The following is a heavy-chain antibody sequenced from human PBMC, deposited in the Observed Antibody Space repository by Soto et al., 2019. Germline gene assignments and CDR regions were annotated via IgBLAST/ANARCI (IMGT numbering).Heavy chain of an antibody. CDR2: IKSKTDGGTT. Sequence: GGSLRLSCAASGFTFSNAWMSWVRQAPGKGLEWVGRIKSKTDGGTTDYAAPVKGRFTISRDDSKNTLYLQMNSLKTEDTAVYYCTTDSNIWSGLSRVRSRRPNYYYMDVWGKGTTVTVSS. J-gene: IGHJ6*03. D-gene: IGHD3-3*01. V-gene: IGHV3-15*01. CDR1: GFTFSNAW. CDR3: TTDSNIWSGLSRVRSRRPNYYYMDV.